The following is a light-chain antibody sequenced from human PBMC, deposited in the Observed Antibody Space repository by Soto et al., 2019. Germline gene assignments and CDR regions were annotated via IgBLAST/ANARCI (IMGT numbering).Light chain of an antibody. CDR2: GNS. V-gene: IGLV1-40*01. J-gene: IGLJ1*01. CDR1: SSNIGGGYD. CDR3: QSYDSRLSGYV. Sequence: QSVLTQPPSVSGAPGQRVTISCTGSSSNIGGGYDVNWYQQLPGTAPKFLIYGNSNRPSGVPDRFSGSKSGTSASLAITGLQAEDEADYYCQSYDSRLSGYVFGTGTKLTVL.